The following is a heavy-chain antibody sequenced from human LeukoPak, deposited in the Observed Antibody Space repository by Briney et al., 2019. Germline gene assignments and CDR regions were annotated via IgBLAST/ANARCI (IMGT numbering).Heavy chain of an antibody. V-gene: IGHV3-30*04. J-gene: IGHJ6*02. D-gene: IGHD6-19*01. CDR2: ISYDGSNK. Sequence: GGSLRLSCAASGFTFSSYAMHWVRQAPGKGLEWVAVISYDGSNKYYADSVKGRFTISRDNSKNTLYLQMNSLRAEDTAVYYCARSKLIAVADTSPESYFYGMDVWGQGTTVTVSS. CDR3: ARSKLIAVADTSPESYFYGMDV. CDR1: GFTFSSYA.